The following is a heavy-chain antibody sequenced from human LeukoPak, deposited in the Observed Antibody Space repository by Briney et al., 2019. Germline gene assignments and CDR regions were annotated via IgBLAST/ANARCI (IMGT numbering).Heavy chain of an antibody. J-gene: IGHJ6*02. V-gene: IGHV3-66*01. Sequence: GSLRLSCAASGFTVSSNYMSWVRQAPGKGLEWVSVIYSGGSTYYADSVKGRFTISGDNSKNTLYLQMNSLRAEDTAVYYCASGVLRFLEWLDYYGMDVWGQGTTVTVSS. CDR2: IYSGGST. CDR1: GFTVSSNY. CDR3: ASGVLRFLEWLDYYGMDV. D-gene: IGHD3-3*01.